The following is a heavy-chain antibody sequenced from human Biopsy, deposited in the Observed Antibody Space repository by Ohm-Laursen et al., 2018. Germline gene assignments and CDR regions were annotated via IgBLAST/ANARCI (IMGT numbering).Heavy chain of an antibody. Sequence: GTLSLTCIVSGGSISSDYWSWIRQTPGKGREWIGYIYYSGSTNYNPSLKSRVTISVDTSKNQFSLRLNSVTAADTAVYYCARATNSTGWPYYYFYGMDIWGQGTTVTVSS. CDR2: IYYSGST. CDR3: ARATNSTGWPYYYFYGMDI. D-gene: IGHD2/OR15-2a*01. J-gene: IGHJ6*02. CDR1: GGSISSDY. V-gene: IGHV4-59*01.